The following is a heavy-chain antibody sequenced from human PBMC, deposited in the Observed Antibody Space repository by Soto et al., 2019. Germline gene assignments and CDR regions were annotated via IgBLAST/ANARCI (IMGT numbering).Heavy chain of an antibody. CDR1: GGSISSSSYY. V-gene: IGHV4-39*02. CDR2: IYYSGST. J-gene: IGHJ4*02. CDR3: ARDYYDSSGYSYFDY. Sequence: LSLTCTVSGGSISSSSYYWGWIRQPPGKGLEWIGSIYYSGSTYYNPSLKSRVTISVDTSKNQFSLKLSSVTAADAAVYYCARDYYDSSGYSYFDYWGQGTLVTVSS. D-gene: IGHD3-22*01.